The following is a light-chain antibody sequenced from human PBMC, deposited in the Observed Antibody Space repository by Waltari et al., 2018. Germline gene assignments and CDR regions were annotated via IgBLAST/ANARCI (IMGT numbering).Light chain of an antibody. J-gene: IGLJ2*01. Sequence: QSALTQPASVSGSPGQSITISCTGTSSDVGSYNLVSWYQQHPGKAPQLMIYEVSKRPSGFSNRFSGSKSGNTASLTISGLQAEDEADYYCCSYAGSSTVVFGGGTKLTVL. CDR1: SSDVGSYNL. V-gene: IGLV2-23*02. CDR3: CSYAGSSTVV. CDR2: EVS.